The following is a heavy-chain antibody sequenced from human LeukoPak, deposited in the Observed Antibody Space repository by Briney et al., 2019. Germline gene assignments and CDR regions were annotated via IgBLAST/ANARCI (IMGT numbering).Heavy chain of an antibody. CDR1: GGSISSSSYY. V-gene: IGHV3-53*01. D-gene: IGHD6-13*01. CDR2: IYSGGST. CDR3: ARAVHGEAAAGTYFDY. Sequence: PSETLSLTCTVSGGSISSSSYYWGWIRQAPGKGLEGVSVIYSGGSTYYADSVKGRFTISRDNSKNTLYLQMNSLGAEDTAVYYCARAVHGEAAAGTYFDYWGQGTLVTVSS. J-gene: IGHJ4*02.